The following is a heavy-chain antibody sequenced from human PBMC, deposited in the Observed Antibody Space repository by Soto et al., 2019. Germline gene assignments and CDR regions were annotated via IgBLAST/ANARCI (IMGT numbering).Heavy chain of an antibody. D-gene: IGHD3-10*01. V-gene: IGHV4-59*01. CDR1: GGSISSYY. CDR2: IYYSGST. J-gene: IGHJ6*02. Sequence: QVQLQESGPGLVKPSETLSLTCTVSGGSISSYYWSWIRQPPGKGLEWIGYIYYSGSTNYNPSLKSRATISVDTSKTQCSLTLSSVTAADTAVYYCARGDPLLWFGEKVYFGMDVWGQGTTVTVSS. CDR3: ARGDPLLWFGEKVYFGMDV.